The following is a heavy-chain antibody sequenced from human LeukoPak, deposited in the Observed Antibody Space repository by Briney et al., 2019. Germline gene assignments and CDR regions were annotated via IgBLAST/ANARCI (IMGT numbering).Heavy chain of an antibody. J-gene: IGHJ4*02. D-gene: IGHD4-17*01. CDR2: ISVYNSNT. Sequence: ASVKVSCKASGYXFTSYPISWVRQAPGQGLEWMGWISVYNSNTKYAQKLQGRVTMTTDRSTSTAYMELRSLRSDDTAVYYCARGYDYGDYVGDFDYWGQGTLVTVSS. V-gene: IGHV1-18*01. CDR1: GYXFTSYP. CDR3: ARGYDYGDYVGDFDY.